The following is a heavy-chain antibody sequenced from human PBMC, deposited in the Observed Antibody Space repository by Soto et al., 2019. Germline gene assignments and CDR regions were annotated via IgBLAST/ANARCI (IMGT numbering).Heavy chain of an antibody. CDR3: ATVNTRCRVLILRFGMDV. V-gene: IGHV4-4*02. CDR2: IYHSGST. D-gene: IGHD3-3*01. J-gene: IGHJ6*02. CDR1: GGSISSSNW. Sequence: SETLSLTCAVSGGSISSSNWWSWVRQPPGKGLEWIGEIYHSGSTNYNPSLKSRVTISVDKSKNQFSLKLSSETAADTAVYYCATVNTRCRVLILRFGMDVWGQAITVTVS.